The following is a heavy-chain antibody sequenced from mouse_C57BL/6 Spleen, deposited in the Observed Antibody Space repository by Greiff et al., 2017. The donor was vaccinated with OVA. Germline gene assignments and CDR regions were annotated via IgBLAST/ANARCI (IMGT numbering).Heavy chain of an antibody. V-gene: IGHV1-7*01. CDR3: AKPTTVVPRRDYDAMDY. CDR1: GYTFTSYW. CDR2: INPSSGYT. J-gene: IGHJ4*01. D-gene: IGHD1-1*01. Sequence: VQRVESGAELAKPGASVKLSCKASGYTFTSYWMHWVKQRPGQGLEWIGYINPSSGYTKYNQKFKDKATLTADKSSSTAYMQLSSLTYEDSAVYYCAKPTTVVPRRDYDAMDYWGQGTSVTVSA.